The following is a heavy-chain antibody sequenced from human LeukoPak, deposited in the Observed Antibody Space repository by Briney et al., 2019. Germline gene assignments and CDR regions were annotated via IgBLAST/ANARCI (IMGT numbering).Heavy chain of an antibody. J-gene: IGHJ6*02. CDR1: GFTFSNYN. D-gene: IGHD3-10*01. CDR2: ISSTSSYI. Sequence: GGSLRLSCAASGFTFSNYNFYWVRQAPGKGLEWVSSISSTSSYIYYADSVKGRFTISRDNAKNSLYLQMNSLRAEDTAVYYCARVLWSGPVYYGMDVWGQGTTVTVSS. CDR3: ARVLWSGPVYYGMDV. V-gene: IGHV3-21*06.